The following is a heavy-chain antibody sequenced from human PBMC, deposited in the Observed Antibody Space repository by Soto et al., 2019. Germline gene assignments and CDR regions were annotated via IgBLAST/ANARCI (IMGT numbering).Heavy chain of an antibody. CDR3: AREIMPLTNDWYFDL. CDR1: GGSISSSSYY. D-gene: IGHD2-8*01. J-gene: IGHJ2*01. V-gene: IGHV4-39*02. Sequence: SETLSLTCTVSGGSISSSSYYWGWIRQPPGKGLEWIGRIYYSGSTYYNPSLKSRLTISVDTSKNQFSLRLSSVTAADTAVYYCAREIMPLTNDWYFDLWGRGTLVTVSS. CDR2: IYYSGST.